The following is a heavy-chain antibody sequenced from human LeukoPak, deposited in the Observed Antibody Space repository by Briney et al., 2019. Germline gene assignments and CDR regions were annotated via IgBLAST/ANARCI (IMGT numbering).Heavy chain of an antibody. CDR3: ARVERHMTMVTQPDY. CDR1: GFIFSDFY. Sequence: GGSLRLSCAASGFIFSDFYVSWIRQAPGKGLEWVSYISSGSLTTHYADSVKGQFTISRDNTKTSLSLQMDSLRAEDTAVYFCARVERHMTMVTQPDYWGQGTLVTVSS. V-gene: IGHV3-11*01. D-gene: IGHD4/OR15-4a*01. CDR2: ISSGSLTT. J-gene: IGHJ4*02.